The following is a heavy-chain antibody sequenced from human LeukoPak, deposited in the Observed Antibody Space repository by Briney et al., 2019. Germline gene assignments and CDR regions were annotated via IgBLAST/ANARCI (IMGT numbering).Heavy chain of an antibody. CDR1: GFTFSGYG. J-gene: IGHJ4*02. CDR2: IWYDGSNK. V-gene: IGHV3-33*01. CDR3: AREDYGGNSVDY. D-gene: IGHD4-23*01. Sequence: GGSLRLSCAASGFTFSGYGMHWVRQAPGKGLEWVAVIWYDGSNKYYADSVKGRFTISRDNSKNTLYLQMNSLRAEDTAVYYCAREDYGGNSVDYWGQGTLVTVSS.